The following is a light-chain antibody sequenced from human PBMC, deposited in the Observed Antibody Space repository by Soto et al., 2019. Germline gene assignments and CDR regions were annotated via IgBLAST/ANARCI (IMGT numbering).Light chain of an antibody. Sequence: DIQMTQSPSSLSAPVGGGVTVTCRAGQSISRYLNWYQQRPGKAPKLLIYSASTLQTGVPSRFSGSGSGTDFTLTISSLQPEDFATYYCQKSYNGPFTCGPGTKVAIK. CDR3: QKSYNGPFT. CDR1: QSISRY. J-gene: IGKJ3*01. V-gene: IGKV1-39*01. CDR2: SAS.